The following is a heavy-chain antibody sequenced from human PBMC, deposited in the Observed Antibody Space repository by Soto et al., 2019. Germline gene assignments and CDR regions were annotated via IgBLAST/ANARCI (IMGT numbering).Heavy chain of an antibody. CDR2: ISGGGDKI. Sequence: EVRLLQSGGGLVQPGGSLRLSCAASGFTFSSYTINWVRQAPGKGLEWVSGISGGGDKIWQPDSVKGRFTISRDNSKNTVYLQTNSLRADDTAVYYCARWDGYGDYWGQGTLVTVSS. CDR3: ARWDGYGDY. D-gene: IGHD5-12*01. V-gene: IGHV3-23*01. CDR1: GFTFSSYT. J-gene: IGHJ4*02.